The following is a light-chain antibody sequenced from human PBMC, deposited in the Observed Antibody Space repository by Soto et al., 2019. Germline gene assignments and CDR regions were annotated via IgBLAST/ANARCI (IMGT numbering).Light chain of an antibody. V-gene: IGKV3-20*01. J-gene: IGKJ4*01. CDR1: QSVSSSY. Sequence: EIVLTQSPGTLSLSPGERATLSCRASQSVSSSYLAWYQQKPGQAPRFLIYGASSRATGIPDRFSGSRSGTDFTLTISRLEPEDFAVYYCQQYGSSPLLTFGGGTKVEIK. CDR2: GAS. CDR3: QQYGSSPLLT.